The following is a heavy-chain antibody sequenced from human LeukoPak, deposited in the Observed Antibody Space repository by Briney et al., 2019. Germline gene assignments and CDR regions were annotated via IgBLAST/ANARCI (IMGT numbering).Heavy chain of an antibody. CDR3: ASSAVRNSVVYYYYMDV. V-gene: IGHV3-20*04. Sequence: GGSLRLSCAASGFTFDDYSMSWVRHAPGKGLEWVSGINSSGGCTCYADSVKGRFTISRDNAKNSLYLQMNSLRAEDTAVYYCASSAVRNSVVYYYYMDVWGKGATVTISS. J-gene: IGHJ6*03. D-gene: IGHD4-23*01. CDR1: GFTFDDYS. CDR2: INSSGGCT.